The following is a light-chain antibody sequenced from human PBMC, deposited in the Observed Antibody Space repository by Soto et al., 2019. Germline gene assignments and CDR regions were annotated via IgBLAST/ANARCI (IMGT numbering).Light chain of an antibody. CDR1: SSTIGNNY. CDR3: GTWDRSMSAYV. CDR2: ENN. J-gene: IGLJ1*01. Sequence: QPPPVSGGPGPEGTNSLPGNSSTIGNNYVSWYQQLPGTAPKLLIYENNKRPSGIPDRFSGSKSGTSATLGITGLQTGDEADYYCGTWDRSMSAYVIGTGTKVTVL. V-gene: IGLV1-51*02.